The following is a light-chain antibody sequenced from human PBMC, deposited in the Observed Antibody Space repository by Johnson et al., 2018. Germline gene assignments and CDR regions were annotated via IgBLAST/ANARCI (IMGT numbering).Light chain of an antibody. V-gene: IGLV1-51*02. J-gene: IGLJ1*01. CDR3: GTWDSSLSAGNV. CDR1: SSNIGNNY. CDR2: ENN. Sequence: SVLTQPPSVSAAPGQKVTISCSGSSSNIGNNYVSWYQQLPGTAPKLLIYENNKRPSGIPDRFSGSKSGTSATLGITGLQTGDEAEYYCGTWDSSLSAGNVIGTGTKVTVL.